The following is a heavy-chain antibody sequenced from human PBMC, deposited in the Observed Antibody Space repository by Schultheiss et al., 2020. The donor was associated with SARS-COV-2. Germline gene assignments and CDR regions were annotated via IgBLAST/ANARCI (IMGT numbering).Heavy chain of an antibody. D-gene: IGHD5-12*01. V-gene: IGHV4-39*01. J-gene: IGHJ4*02. CDR2: IYYTGST. CDR3: ARGNSGYDFDY. Sequence: SQTLSLTCTVSGGSISSSSYYWAWIRQPPGKGLEWIGSIYYTGSTYYNPSLKSRVTISVDTSKNQFSLKLSSVTAADTAVYYCARGNSGYDFDYWGQGTLVTVSS. CDR1: GGSISSSSYY.